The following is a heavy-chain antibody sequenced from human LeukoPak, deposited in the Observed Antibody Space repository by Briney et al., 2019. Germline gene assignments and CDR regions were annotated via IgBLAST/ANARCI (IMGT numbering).Heavy chain of an antibody. Sequence: MASETLSLTCTVSGGSMSSGSYYWSWIRQPAGKELEWIERIYTSGSTNYNPSLKSRVTISVDTSKNQFSLKLSTVTAADTAVYYCARRRSRFLEWTIHTLGWFDPWGQGTLVTVSS. V-gene: IGHV4-61*02. J-gene: IGHJ5*02. CDR3: ARRRSRFLEWTIHTLGWFDP. D-gene: IGHD3-3*01. CDR2: IYTSGST. CDR1: GGSMSSGSYY.